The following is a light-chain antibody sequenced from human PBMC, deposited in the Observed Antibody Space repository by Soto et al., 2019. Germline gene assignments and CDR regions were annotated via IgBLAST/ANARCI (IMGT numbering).Light chain of an antibody. V-gene: IGLV1-44*01. Sequence: QSALTQPPSASWTPGPRVTISCSGSSSNIGSNTVNWYQQLPGTAPKLLIYSNNQRPSGVPDRFSGSKSGTSASLAISGLQSEDEADYYCAAWDDSLNASYVFGTGTKVTVL. CDR3: AAWDDSLNASYV. J-gene: IGLJ1*01. CDR2: SNN. CDR1: SSNIGSNT.